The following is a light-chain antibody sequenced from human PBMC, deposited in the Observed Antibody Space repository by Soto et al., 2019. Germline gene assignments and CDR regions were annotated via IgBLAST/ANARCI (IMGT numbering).Light chain of an antibody. V-gene: IGKV1-5*01. CDR3: QQYHNWPPQYT. J-gene: IGKJ2*01. CDR2: DAS. CDR1: QSISSW. Sequence: DIQMTQSPSTLSASVGDRVTITCRASQSISSWLAWYQQKPGKAPKLLIYDASSLESGVPSRFSGSGSGTEFPLTLTSLQSEDFAVYYCQQYHNWPPQYTFGQGTQLQIK.